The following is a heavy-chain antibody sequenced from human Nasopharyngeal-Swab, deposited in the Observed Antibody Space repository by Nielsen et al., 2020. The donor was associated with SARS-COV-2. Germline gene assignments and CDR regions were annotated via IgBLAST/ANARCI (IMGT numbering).Heavy chain of an antibody. CDR3: AKLPTDYYYYGMDV. V-gene: IGHV3-9*01. Sequence: SLKTSCAASGFTFDDYAMHWVRQAPGKGLEWVSGISWNSGSIGYADSVKGRFTISRDNAKNSLYLQMNSLRAEDTALYYCAKLPTDYYYYGMDVWGQGTTVTVSS. D-gene: IGHD1-1*01. J-gene: IGHJ6*02. CDR1: GFTFDDYA. CDR2: ISWNSGSI.